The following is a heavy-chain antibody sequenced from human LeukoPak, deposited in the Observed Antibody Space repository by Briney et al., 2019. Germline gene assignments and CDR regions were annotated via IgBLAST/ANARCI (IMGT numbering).Heavy chain of an antibody. CDR2: IKQDGSEK. J-gene: IGHJ3*02. D-gene: IGHD6-13*01. CDR3: ARDGAYSSSWYVWDI. V-gene: IGHV3-7*01. CDR1: GFTFSSYW. Sequence: GGSLRLSCAASGFTFSSYWMSWVRQAPGKGLEWVANIKQDGSEKYYVDSVKGRFTISRDNSKNTLYLQMNSLRAEDTAVYYCARDGAYSSSWYVWDIWGQGTMVTVSS.